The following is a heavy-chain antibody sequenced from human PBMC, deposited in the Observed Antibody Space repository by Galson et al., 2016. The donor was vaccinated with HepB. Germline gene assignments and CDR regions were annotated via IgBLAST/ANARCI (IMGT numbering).Heavy chain of an antibody. D-gene: IGHD4/OR15-4a*01. CDR3: ARGGRKGLWGYYFDF. V-gene: IGHV4-31*03. CDR1: GVSITSGGYY. Sequence: TLSLTCTVSGVSITSGGYYWSWIRQHPGKGLEWIGYIYHSGRTYYNSSLKSRVSISVDTSKNQFSLKLNSLTAADTAVYFCARGGRKGLWGYYFDFWGQGTLVTVSS. CDR2: IYHSGRT. J-gene: IGHJ4*02.